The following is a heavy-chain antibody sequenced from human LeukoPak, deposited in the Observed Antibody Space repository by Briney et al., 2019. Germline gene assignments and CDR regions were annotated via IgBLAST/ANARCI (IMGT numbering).Heavy chain of an antibody. D-gene: IGHD4-17*01. CDR2: INPNSGGT. V-gene: IGHV1-2*02. Sequence: ASVKVSCKASGYTFTGYYMHWVRQAPGQGLEWMGWINPNSGGTNYAQKFQGRVTMTRDTSINTAYMELSRLRSDDTAVYYCAREWTTTVTSDFDYWGQGTLVTVPS. CDR3: AREWTTTVTSDFDY. CDR1: GYTFTGYY. J-gene: IGHJ4*02.